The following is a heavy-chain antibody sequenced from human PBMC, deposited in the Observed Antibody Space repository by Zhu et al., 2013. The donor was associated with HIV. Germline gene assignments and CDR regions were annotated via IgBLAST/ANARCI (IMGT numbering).Heavy chain of an antibody. J-gene: IGHJ3*02. Sequence: VQLQESGPGLVKPSETLSLTCSVSGGSIGSYYWSWIRQPPGKGLEWIGFVHYTGSTNYNPSLKSRVTTSMDMPQSQFSLTLTSVTAADTAVYYCVREGRLREVQSFDIWGQGDNGHRLF. V-gene: IGHV4-59*12. CDR1: GGSIGSYY. D-gene: IGHD5-12*01. CDR3: VREGRLREVQSFDI. CDR2: VHYTGST.